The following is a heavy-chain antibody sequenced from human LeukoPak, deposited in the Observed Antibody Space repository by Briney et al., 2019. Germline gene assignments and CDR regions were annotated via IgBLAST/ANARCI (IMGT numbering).Heavy chain of an antibody. CDR3: AREGSGRTAYNDGLGV. CDR2: IRSGGST. CDR1: GFTVSSGY. Sequence: GGSLRLSCAASGFTVSSGYLTWVRQAPGKGLEWVPVIRSGGSTVYADSVKGRFTISRDNSKNKLYLQLNSLRAEDTAVYYCAREGSGRTAYNDGLGVWGQGTMVTVSS. V-gene: IGHV3-53*01. J-gene: IGHJ3*01. D-gene: IGHD3-10*01.